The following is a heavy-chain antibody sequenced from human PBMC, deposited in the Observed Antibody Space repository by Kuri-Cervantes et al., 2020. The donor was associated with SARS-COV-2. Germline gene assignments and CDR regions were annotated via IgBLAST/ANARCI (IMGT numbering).Heavy chain of an antibody. CDR2: LDPSDSYT. V-gene: IGHV5-10-1*01. J-gene: IGHJ4*02. D-gene: IGHD1-26*01. Sequence: GESLKISCKGSGYSFTSYWISWVRQMPGKGLEWMGRLDPSDSYTNYSPSFQGHVTISADKSISTAYLQWSSLKASDTAMYYCARLPVGATPYFDYWGQGTLVTVSS. CDR3: ARLPVGATPYFDY. CDR1: GYSFTSYW.